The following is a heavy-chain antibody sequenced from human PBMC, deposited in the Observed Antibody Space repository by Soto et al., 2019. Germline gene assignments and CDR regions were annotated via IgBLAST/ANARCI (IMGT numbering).Heavy chain of an antibody. V-gene: IGHV1-69*12. CDR2: IIPIFGTA. J-gene: IGHJ6*02. CDR3: ASTVSRYYYYGMDV. D-gene: IGHD4-4*01. Sequence: QVQLVQSGAEVKKPGSSVKVSCKASGGTFSSYAISWVRQAPGQGLEWMGGIIPIFGTANYAQKFQGRVTIPADESTSTGYMVLSSLRSEDTAVYYCASTVSRYYYYGMDVWGQGTTVTVSS. CDR1: GGTFSSYA.